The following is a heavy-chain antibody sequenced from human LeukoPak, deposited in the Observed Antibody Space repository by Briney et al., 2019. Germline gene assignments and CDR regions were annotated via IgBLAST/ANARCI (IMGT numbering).Heavy chain of an antibody. J-gene: IGHJ4*02. CDR2: ISGSGGST. Sequence: PGGSLRLSCAASGFTFSSYAMSWVRQAPGKGLEWVAAISGSGGSTYYADSVKGRFTISRDNSKTTLYLQMTGLSAEDTAVYYCAKLAAKNIAAAGKDWGQGTLVTVSS. V-gene: IGHV3-23*01. CDR1: GFTFSSYA. CDR3: AKLAAKNIAAAGKD. D-gene: IGHD6-13*01.